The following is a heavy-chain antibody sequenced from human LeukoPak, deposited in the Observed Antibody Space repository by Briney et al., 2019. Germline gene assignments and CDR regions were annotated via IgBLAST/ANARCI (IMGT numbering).Heavy chain of an antibody. Sequence: GASVKVSCKASGYTFTSYYMHWVRQAPGQGLEWMGIINPSGGSTSYAQKFQGRVTMTTDTSTSTAYMELRSLRSDDTAVYYCARVYYDSSGYPDAFDIWGQGTMVTVSS. D-gene: IGHD3-22*01. CDR3: ARVYYDSSGYPDAFDI. CDR1: GYTFTSYY. J-gene: IGHJ3*02. V-gene: IGHV1-46*01. CDR2: INPSGGST.